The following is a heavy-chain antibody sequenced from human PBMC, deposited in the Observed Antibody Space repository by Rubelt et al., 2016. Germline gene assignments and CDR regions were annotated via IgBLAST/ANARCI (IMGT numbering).Heavy chain of an antibody. CDR3: AREGDYYYGMDV. V-gene: IGHV1-2*06. CDR1: GYTFTSYA. J-gene: IGHJ6*02. D-gene: IGHD3-16*01. Sequence: QVQLVQSGSELKKPGASVKVSCKASGYTFTSYAMNWVRQAPGQGLEWLGRINPNSGGTNYAQKFQGRVTMTRDTSISTAYMELSRLRYDDTAVYYCAREGDYYYGMDVWGQGTTVTVSS. CDR2: INPNSGGT.